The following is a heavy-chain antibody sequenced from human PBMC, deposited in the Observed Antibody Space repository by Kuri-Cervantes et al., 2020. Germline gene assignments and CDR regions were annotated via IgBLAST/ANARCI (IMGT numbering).Heavy chain of an antibody. Sequence: GGSLRLSCAASGFTFGSYTMSWVRQAPGKGLEWVSAISASGSSTYYADPVKGRFTISRDNSKNTLYLQMNSLRAEDTAVYYCARGIPYCSSTSCPNYYMDVWGKGTTVTVSS. CDR2: ISASGSST. J-gene: IGHJ6*03. V-gene: IGHV3-23*01. D-gene: IGHD2-2*01. CDR1: GFTFGSYT. CDR3: ARGIPYCSSTSCPNYYMDV.